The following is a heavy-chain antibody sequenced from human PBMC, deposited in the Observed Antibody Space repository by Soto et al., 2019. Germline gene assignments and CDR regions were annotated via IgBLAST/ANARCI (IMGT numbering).Heavy chain of an antibody. Sequence: QVQLQESGPGLVKPSQTLSLTCTVSGGSMNSGDYYWSWIRQPPGKGLEWIGYIYYSGSTSYNPSVKSRVIMSVDTSKNEFSLRLSSVTAADTAVYYCARDQTSGPSGHHCFDRWGQGTLVTVSS. CDR3: ARDQTSGPSGHHCFDR. CDR1: GGSMNSGDYY. V-gene: IGHV4-30-4*01. J-gene: IGHJ5*02. D-gene: IGHD3-10*01. CDR2: IYYSGST.